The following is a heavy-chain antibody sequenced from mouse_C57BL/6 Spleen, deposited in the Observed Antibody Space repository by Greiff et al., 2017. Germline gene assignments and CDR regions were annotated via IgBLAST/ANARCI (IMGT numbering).Heavy chain of an antibody. CDR1: GFTFSDAW. CDR2: IRNKANNHAT. CDR3: TRQTTVVSDWYFDV. D-gene: IGHD1-1*01. J-gene: IGHJ1*03. Sequence: EVKLVESGGGLVQPGGSMKLSCAASGFTFSDAWMDWVRQSPEKGLEWVAEIRNKANNHATYYAESVKGRFTISRDDSKSSVYLQMNSLRAEDTGMYYCTRQTTVVSDWYFDVWGTGTTVTVSS. V-gene: IGHV6-6*01.